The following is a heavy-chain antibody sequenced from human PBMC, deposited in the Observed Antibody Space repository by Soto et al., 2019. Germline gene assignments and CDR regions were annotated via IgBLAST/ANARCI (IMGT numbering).Heavy chain of an antibody. Sequence: GGSLRLSCAASGFTFSSYAMSWVRQAPGKGLEWVSAISGSGGSTYYADSVKGRFTISRDNSKNTLYLQMNSLRAEDTAVYYCAKDSGAAMVFRSFFDYWGQGTLVTVSS. V-gene: IGHV3-23*01. D-gene: IGHD5-18*01. CDR3: AKDSGAAMVFRSFFDY. CDR1: GFTFSSYA. J-gene: IGHJ4*02. CDR2: ISGSGGST.